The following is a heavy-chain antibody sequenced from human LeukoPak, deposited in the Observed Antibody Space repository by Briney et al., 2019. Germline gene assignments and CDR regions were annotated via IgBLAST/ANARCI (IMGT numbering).Heavy chain of an antibody. CDR3: ARHRRGDCGGDCYHDAFDM. V-gene: IGHV5-51*01. J-gene: IGHJ3*02. Sequence: GESLKISCKGSGYSFTSYWIGWVRQMPGKGLEWMGIIYPGDSDTRYSPSFQGQVTISADKAISTAYLQWSSLKASDIAMYYCARHRRGDCGGDCYHDAFDMWGQGTMVTVSS. CDR2: IYPGDSDT. CDR1: GYSFTSYW. D-gene: IGHD2-21*01.